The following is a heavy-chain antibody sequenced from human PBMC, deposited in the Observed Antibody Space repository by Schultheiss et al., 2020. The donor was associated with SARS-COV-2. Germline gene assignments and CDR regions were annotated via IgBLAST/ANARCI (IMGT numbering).Heavy chain of an antibody. CDR1: GGSISSYY. D-gene: IGHD3-3*01. CDR3: TRDLGAYYDFWSGYSRSWYYYYMDV. V-gene: IGHV4-4*07. Sequence: SETLSLTCTVSGGSISSYYWSWIRQPAGKGLEWIGRIYTSGSTNYNPSLKSRVTMSVDTSKNQFSLKLSSVTAADTAVYYCTRDLGAYYDFWSGYSRSWYYYYMDVLGKGTTVTVSS. J-gene: IGHJ6*03. CDR2: IYTSGST.